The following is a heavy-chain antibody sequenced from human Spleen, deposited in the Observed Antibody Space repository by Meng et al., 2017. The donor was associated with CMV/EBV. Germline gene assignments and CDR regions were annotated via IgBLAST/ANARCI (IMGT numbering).Heavy chain of an antibody. V-gene: IGHV1-2*02. J-gene: IGHJ6*02. Sequence: ASVKVSCKAPAYSFTGYYMHWVRQAPGQGLEWMGWINPNSGGTNYAQKFQDRVTMTGDTSITTAYMELSRLRSDDMAVYYCARVKRYCTGGSCSSTGYYGMDVWGQGTTVTVSS. CDR1: AYSFTGYY. CDR2: INPNSGGT. D-gene: IGHD2-15*01. CDR3: ARVKRYCTGGSCSSTGYYGMDV.